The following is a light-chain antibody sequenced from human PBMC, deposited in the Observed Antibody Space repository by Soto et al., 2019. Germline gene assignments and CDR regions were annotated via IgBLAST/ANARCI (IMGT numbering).Light chain of an antibody. CDR1: QDISTY. Sequence: DIQMTQSPSSLSASVGDRVTITCQASQDISTYLNWNRQKTGKAPTLLVYDASTMETGVPSRYSGSGSGTDLTFTISSREPEDIATYYCQQYDNLPYTFGQGTKLEIK. J-gene: IGKJ2*01. CDR2: DAS. CDR3: QQYDNLPYT. V-gene: IGKV1-33*01.